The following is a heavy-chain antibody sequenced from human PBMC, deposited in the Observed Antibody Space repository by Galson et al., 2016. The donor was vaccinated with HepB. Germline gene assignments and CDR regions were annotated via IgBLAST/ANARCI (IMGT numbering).Heavy chain of an antibody. V-gene: IGHV3-7*03. J-gene: IGHJ6*02. Sequence: SLRLSCAASGFTFSTYWMSWVRQAPGKGLEWVANIKPDGSDKYYVDSVKGRFTISRDNAKNSLYLQMNSLRAEDTAVYYCASGSYGVDVWGQGTTVTVSS. CDR1: GFTFSTYW. CDR2: IKPDGSDK. CDR3: ASGSYGVDV.